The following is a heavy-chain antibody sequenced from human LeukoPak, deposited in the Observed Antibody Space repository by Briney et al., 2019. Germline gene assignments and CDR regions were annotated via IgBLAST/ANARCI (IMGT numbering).Heavy chain of an antibody. V-gene: IGHV3-15*01. CDR2: IKSKTDGGTT. D-gene: IGHD5-12*01. Sequence: KAGGSLRLSCVASGFTFNNAWMSWVRQAPGKGLEWVGRIKSKTDGGTTDYAAPVKGRFTISSDDSKNTLYLEMNSLKTEDTAVYYCTTHSGYDYLSDYWGQGTLVTVSS. J-gene: IGHJ4*02. CDR3: TTHSGYDYLSDY. CDR1: GFTFNNAW.